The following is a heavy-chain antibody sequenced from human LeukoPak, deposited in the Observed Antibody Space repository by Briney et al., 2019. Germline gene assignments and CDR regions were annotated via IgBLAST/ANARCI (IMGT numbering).Heavy chain of an antibody. CDR2: INPNSGGT. V-gene: IGHV1-2*06. CDR3: ARDRGYSYGYDPDY. J-gene: IGHJ4*02. CDR1: GYTLTGYY. D-gene: IGHD5-18*01. Sequence: EASVKVSCKASGYTLTGYYMHWVRQAPGQGLEWMGRINPNSGGTNYAQKFQGRVTMTRDTSISTAYMELSRLRSDDTAVYYCARDRGYSYGYDPDYWGQGTLVTVSS.